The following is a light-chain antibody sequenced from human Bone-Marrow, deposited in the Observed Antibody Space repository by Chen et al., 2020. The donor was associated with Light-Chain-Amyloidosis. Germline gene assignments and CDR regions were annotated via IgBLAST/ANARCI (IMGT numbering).Light chain of an antibody. J-gene: IGKJ1*01. CDR2: AAA. V-gene: IGKV1-9*01. Sequence: IQLTQSPSSLSASVGDTVTITCRASQDIPGSLAWYQQKPGKAPKVLIYAAATLQSGVPSRFSGGLSGTEFTLTISSLQPEDLASYFCQQLNTYPPWTFGQGTTVDLK. CDR3: QQLNTYPPWT. CDR1: QDIPGS.